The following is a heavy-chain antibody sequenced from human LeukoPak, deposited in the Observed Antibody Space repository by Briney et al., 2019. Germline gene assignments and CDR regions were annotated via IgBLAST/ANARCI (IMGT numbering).Heavy chain of an antibody. J-gene: IGHJ4*02. CDR3: AAYYYDSSGYL. D-gene: IGHD3-22*01. CDR2: INHSGST. Sequence: SETLSLTCAVYGGSFSGYYWSWIRQPPGQGLEWIGEINHSGSTYYNPALKSRVTISVDTSKHQFSLKLSSVTAADTAVYYCAAYYYDSSGYLWGQGTLVTVSS. V-gene: IGHV4-34*01. CDR1: GGSFSGYY.